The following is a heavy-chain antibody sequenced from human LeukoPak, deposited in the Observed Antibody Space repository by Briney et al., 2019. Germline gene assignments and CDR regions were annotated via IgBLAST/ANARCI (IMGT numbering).Heavy chain of an antibody. J-gene: IGHJ4*02. CDR1: GGSISSSSYY. D-gene: IGHD1-26*01. CDR2: IYYSGST. V-gene: IGHV4-39*01. Sequence: SETLSLTCTVSGGSISSSSYYWDWIRQPPGKGLEWIGSIYYSGSTYYNPSLKSRVTISVDTSENQFSLKLSSVTAADTAVYYCARRYSGTYYRFDYWGQGTLVTVSS. CDR3: ARRYSGTYYRFDY.